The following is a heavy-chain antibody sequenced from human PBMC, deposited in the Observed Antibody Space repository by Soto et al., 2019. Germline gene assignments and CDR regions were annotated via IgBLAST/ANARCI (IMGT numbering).Heavy chain of an antibody. Sequence: GASVKVSCKASGGTFSRYGFIWVRQVPGQGLEWMGGIIPVSGTANYAVKFQGRVTITVDRVTSTGYMELTSLRSEDTAVYYCARIPYDSSGYYSPEYFQHWGQGTLVTVSS. CDR3: ARIPYDSSGYYSPEYFQH. V-gene: IGHV1-69*06. CDR1: GGTFSRYG. CDR2: IIPVSGTA. J-gene: IGHJ1*01. D-gene: IGHD3-22*01.